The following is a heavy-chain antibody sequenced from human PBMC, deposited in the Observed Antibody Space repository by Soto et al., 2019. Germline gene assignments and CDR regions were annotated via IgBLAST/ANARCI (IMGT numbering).Heavy chain of an antibody. CDR2: ISYDGSNK. CDR1: GFSFSISP. Sequence: QVQLVESGGGVVQPGRSLRLSCAASGFSFSISPMHWVRQAPGKGPEWVALISYDGSNKFYADSVKGRFTISRDNARNTLHLQMNTLRAEDTAVYYCAKDLYYYHSSLDDYWGQGTLVTVSS. V-gene: IGHV3-30*04. J-gene: IGHJ4*02. D-gene: IGHD3-22*01. CDR3: AKDLYYYHSSLDDY.